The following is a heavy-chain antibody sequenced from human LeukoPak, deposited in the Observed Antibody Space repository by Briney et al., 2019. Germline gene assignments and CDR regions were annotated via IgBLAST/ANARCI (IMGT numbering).Heavy chain of an antibody. D-gene: IGHD3-10*01. CDR2: IYYSGSA. Sequence: SETLSLTCTVSGDSISSSSYYWGRIRQPPGKGLEWIGSIYYSGSAYYNPSLKSRVIISVDTSKNQLSLKLSSVTAADTAMYYCARPRSYGDDAFDIWGQGTMVTVSS. CDR1: GDSISSSSYY. J-gene: IGHJ3*02. CDR3: ARPRSYGDDAFDI. V-gene: IGHV4-39*07.